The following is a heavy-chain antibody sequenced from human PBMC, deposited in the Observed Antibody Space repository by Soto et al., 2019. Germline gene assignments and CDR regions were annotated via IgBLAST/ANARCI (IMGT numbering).Heavy chain of an antibody. CDR1: GFTFSSYA. CDR2: ISASGGST. J-gene: IGHJ4*02. D-gene: IGHD1-20*01. V-gene: IGHV3-23*01. Sequence: EVQLLESGGGLVQPGGSLRLSCAASGFTFSSYAMSWVRQAPGKGLECVSGISASGGSTYYADTVKGRITISRDNSKNTLYLQMNSLRAEDTAVYYCARRVTGTGLFDYWSQGTLVAVSS. CDR3: ARRVTGTGLFDY.